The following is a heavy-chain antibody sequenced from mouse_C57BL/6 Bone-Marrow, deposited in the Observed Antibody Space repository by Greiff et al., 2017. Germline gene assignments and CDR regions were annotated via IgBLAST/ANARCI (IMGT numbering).Heavy chain of an antibody. CDR3: ARPGLYYAMDY. CDR1: GYTFTDYY. V-gene: IGHV1-76*01. D-gene: IGHD3-3*01. CDR2: IYPGSGNT. J-gene: IGHJ4*01. Sequence: VQVVESGAELVRPGASVKLSCKASGYTFTDYYIHWVKQRPGQGLEWIAKIYPGSGNTYYNEKFKGKATLTAEKSSSTAYMQLSSLTSEDAAVYVCARPGLYYAMDYWGQGTSVTVSS.